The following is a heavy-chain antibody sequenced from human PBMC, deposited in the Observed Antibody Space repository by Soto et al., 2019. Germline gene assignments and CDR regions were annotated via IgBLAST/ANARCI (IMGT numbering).Heavy chain of an antibody. CDR1: GGSIYTYY. CDR3: AREGSVVIAGVWFDP. D-gene: IGHD2-21*01. CDR2: ISHSGIT. Sequence: SETLSLTCNVSGGSIYTYYWNWIRQSPGKGLEWIGYISHSGITDYNPSLKSRVTISVDSSKNQFSLKLSSVTAADTAVYYCAREGSVVIAGVWFDPWGQGTLVTVSS. J-gene: IGHJ5*02. V-gene: IGHV4-59*01.